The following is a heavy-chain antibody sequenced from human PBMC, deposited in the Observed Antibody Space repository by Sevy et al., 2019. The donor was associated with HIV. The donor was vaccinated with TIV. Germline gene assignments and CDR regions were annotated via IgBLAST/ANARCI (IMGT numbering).Heavy chain of an antibody. V-gene: IGHV3-7*01. CDR3: ARDLFSGSYYENY. CDR1: GFTLSNYW. CDR2: IDQDGSDR. D-gene: IGHD1-26*01. J-gene: IGHJ4*02. Sequence: GGSVRLSCAVSGFTLSNYWMSWVRQAPGKGLEWVANIDQDGSDRYYVDSVKGRFTISRDNAKNSLYLQMNSLRAEDTAVYYCARDLFSGSYYENYWGQGTLVTVSS.